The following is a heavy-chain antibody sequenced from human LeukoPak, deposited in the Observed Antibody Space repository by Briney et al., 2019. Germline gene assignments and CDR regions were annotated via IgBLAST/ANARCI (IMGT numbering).Heavy chain of an antibody. CDR2: IKQDGSEK. D-gene: IGHD1-26*01. V-gene: IGHV3-7*01. Sequence: GGSLRLSCAASGFTFSSYWMSWVRQAPGKGLEWVANIKQDGSEKYYVDSVKGRFTISRDNAKNSLYLQMNSLRAEDTAVYYCAGQGAIRAFDIWGQGTMVTVSS. J-gene: IGHJ3*02. CDR3: AGQGAIRAFDI. CDR1: GFTFSSYW.